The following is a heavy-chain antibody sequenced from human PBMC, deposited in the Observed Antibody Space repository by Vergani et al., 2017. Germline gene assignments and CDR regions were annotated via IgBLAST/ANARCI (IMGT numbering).Heavy chain of an antibody. V-gene: IGHV5-51*01. CDR3: ARLYGRDSSGSKYFDY. D-gene: IGHD3-22*01. CDR2: IHPADSDT. Sequence: EVQLVQSGAEVKKPGESLKISCQISGYSFTNYWIGWVRLMPGKGLEWMGIIHPADSDTRYSPSFQGQVTISVDKSISTAYLQRSSLRASDSAMYYCARLYGRDSSGSKYFDYWGQGTLVTVSS. CDR1: GYSFTNYW. J-gene: IGHJ4*02.